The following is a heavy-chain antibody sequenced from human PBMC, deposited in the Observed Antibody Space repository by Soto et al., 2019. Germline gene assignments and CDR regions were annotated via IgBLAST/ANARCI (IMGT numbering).Heavy chain of an antibody. CDR1: GFTFSSYG. CDR2: IWYDGSNK. D-gene: IGHD3-22*01. V-gene: IGHV3-33*01. Sequence: GSLRLSCAASGFTFSSYGMHWVRQAPGKGLEWVAVIWYDGSNKYYADSVKGRFTISRDNSKNTLYLQMNSLRAEDTAVYYCARAGDSSGYQQYNYFDYWGQGTLVTVSS. J-gene: IGHJ4*02. CDR3: ARAGDSSGYQQYNYFDY.